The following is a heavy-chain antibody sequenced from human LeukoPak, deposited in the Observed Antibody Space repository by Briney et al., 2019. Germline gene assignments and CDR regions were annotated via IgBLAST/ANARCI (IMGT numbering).Heavy chain of an antibody. J-gene: IGHJ1*01. Sequence: GGSLRLSCAASGXTFSTYAVSWVRQAPGKGLEWVSGLSESGGTTYYADSVKGRFTISRDNFKSTLYLQMNSLRAEDTAVYYCAKDPSTSWYWYFQHWGQGTLVTVSS. D-gene: IGHD2-8*02. CDR2: LSESGGTT. V-gene: IGHV3-23*01. CDR3: AKDPSTSWYWYFQH. CDR1: GXTFSTYA.